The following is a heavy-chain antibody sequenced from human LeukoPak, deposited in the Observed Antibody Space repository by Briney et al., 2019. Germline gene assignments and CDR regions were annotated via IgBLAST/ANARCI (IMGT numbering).Heavy chain of an antibody. D-gene: IGHD1-26*01. Sequence: SETLSLTCTVSGGSISSYYWSWIRQPPGKGLEWIGYIYYSGSTNYDPSLKSRVTISVDTSKNQFSLKLSSVTAADTAVYYCARHQPGSYWGRFDYWGQGTLVTVSS. CDR2: IYYSGST. J-gene: IGHJ4*02. CDR1: GGSISSYY. CDR3: ARHQPGSYWGRFDY. V-gene: IGHV4-59*08.